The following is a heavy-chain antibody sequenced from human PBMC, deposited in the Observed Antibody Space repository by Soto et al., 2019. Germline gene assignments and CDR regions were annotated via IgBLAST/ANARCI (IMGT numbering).Heavy chain of an antibody. CDR1: GYTFTSYY. CDR3: ARERCNTTSCYECDY. Sequence: ASVQVSCKASGYTFTSYYMHWVRQAPGQGLEWMGIINPSGGSTRFAQKFQGRVTLTRDTSTSTVYMELSSLRSDDTAVYYCARERCNTTSCYECDYWGQGTLVTVSS. V-gene: IGHV1-46*01. J-gene: IGHJ4*02. CDR2: INPSGGST. D-gene: IGHD2-2*01.